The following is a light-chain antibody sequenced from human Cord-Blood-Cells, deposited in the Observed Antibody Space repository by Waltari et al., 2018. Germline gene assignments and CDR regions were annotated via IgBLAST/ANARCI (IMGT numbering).Light chain of an antibody. J-gene: IGKJ4*01. CDR2: DAS. Sequence: EILFTQSPATLSLSPGDRATLSRMASQSVSSHLAWYQPQHGQAPRLLIFDASNWATVVPARFSGSGSVTDFTLTISSLDPEDFAFYYCQQRSNLPPFGGGTKVEIK. CDR3: QQRSNLPP. V-gene: IGKV3-11*01. CDR1: QSVSSH.